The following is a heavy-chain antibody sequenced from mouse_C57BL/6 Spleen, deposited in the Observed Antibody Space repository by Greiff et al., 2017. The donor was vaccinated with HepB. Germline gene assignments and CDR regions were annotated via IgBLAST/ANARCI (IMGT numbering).Heavy chain of an antibody. CDR3: ARRHYGSSWFAY. Sequence: QVQLQQPGAELVKPGASVKMSCKASGYTFTSYWITWVKQRPGQGLEWIGDIYPGSGSTNYNEKFKSKATPTVDTSSSTAYMQLSSLTSEDSAVYYCARRHYGSSWFAYWGQGTLVTVSA. CDR2: IYPGSGST. J-gene: IGHJ3*01. V-gene: IGHV1-55*01. CDR1: GYTFTSYW. D-gene: IGHD1-1*01.